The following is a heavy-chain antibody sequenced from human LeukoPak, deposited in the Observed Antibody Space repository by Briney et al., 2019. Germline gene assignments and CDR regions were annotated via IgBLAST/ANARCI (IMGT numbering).Heavy chain of an antibody. CDR2: FSGSGGST. CDR3: AKGKAAADYFDY. Sequence: GGSLRLSCTASGFTFSSYAMSWVRQAPGKGLEWVSAFSGSGGSTYYAEYVKGRFTSSRDNSKNTLYLQMNSLRAEDTAVYYCAKGKAAADYFDYWGQGTLVTVSS. V-gene: IGHV3-23*01. D-gene: IGHD6-13*01. J-gene: IGHJ4*02. CDR1: GFTFSSYA.